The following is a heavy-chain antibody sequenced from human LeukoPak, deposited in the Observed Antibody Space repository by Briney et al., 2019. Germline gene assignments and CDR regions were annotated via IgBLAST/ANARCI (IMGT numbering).Heavy chain of an antibody. J-gene: IGHJ4*02. Sequence: SETLSLTCAVYGGSFSGYYWSWIRQPPGKGLEWIGEINHSGSTNYNPSLKSRVTISVETSKNQFSLKLSSVTAADTAVYYCAGRLFGVWGSYRPFDYWGQGTLVTVSS. CDR1: GGSFSGYY. CDR2: INHSGST. D-gene: IGHD3-16*02. CDR3: AGRLFGVWGSYRPFDY. V-gene: IGHV4-34*01.